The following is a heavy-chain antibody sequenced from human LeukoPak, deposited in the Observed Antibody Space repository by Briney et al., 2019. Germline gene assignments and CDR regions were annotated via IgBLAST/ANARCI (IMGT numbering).Heavy chain of an antibody. V-gene: IGHV3-53*01. CDR2: IYSCGNP. CDR3: VSSVYSGSPTKSFDY. Sequence: GGSLRLSCAVSGFILRTNYMNWVRQAPGKGLEWVSDIYSCGNPYNADSVNGRFTISRDNSKNRLYLQMNSRRVEDTAVYYCVSSVYSGSPTKSFDYWGQGTLVTVSS. CDR1: GFILRTNY. D-gene: IGHD3-10*01. J-gene: IGHJ4*02.